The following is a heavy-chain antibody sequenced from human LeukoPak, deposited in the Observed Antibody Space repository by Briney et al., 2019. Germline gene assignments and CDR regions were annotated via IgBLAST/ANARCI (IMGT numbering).Heavy chain of an antibody. D-gene: IGHD6-6*01. CDR1: GFTFSSYA. Sequence: GGSLRLSCAASGFTFSSYAMHWVRQAPGKGLEWVAVISYDGSNKYYADSVKGRFTTSRDNSKNTLYLQMNSLRVEDTAVYYCARGGQLDELDYWGQGTLVTVSS. V-gene: IGHV3-30-3*01. CDR2: ISYDGSNK. J-gene: IGHJ4*02. CDR3: ARGGQLDELDY.